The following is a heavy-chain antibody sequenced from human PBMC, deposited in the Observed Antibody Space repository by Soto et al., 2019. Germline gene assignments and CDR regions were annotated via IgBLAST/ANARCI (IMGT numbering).Heavy chain of an antibody. V-gene: IGHV4-34*01. CDR1: GGSFSGYY. CDR2: INDRGSI. Sequence: QVQLQQWGAGPLRPLETLSLTCGVSGGSFSGYYLAWIRQSPWKGLEWIGEINDRGSINYNPSLKSRVSISVDTSKNHYSLNLRSVTAADTAVYYCARESHDILTGPPWVWYFDHWGRGTLVTVSS. CDR3: ARESHDILTGPPWVWYFDH. D-gene: IGHD3-9*01. J-gene: IGHJ2*01.